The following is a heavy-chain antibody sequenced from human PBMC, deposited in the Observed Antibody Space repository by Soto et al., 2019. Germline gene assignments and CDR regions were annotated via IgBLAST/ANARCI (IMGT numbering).Heavy chain of an antibody. CDR3: ASGGNGDWHRYYGFDP. CDR2: MNPNSGNT. CDR1: GYTFTSYD. D-gene: IGHD2-21*02. Sequence: QVQLVQSGAEVKKPGASVKVSCKASGYTFTSYDINWVRQATGQGLEWMGWMNPNSGNTGYAQKFQGRVTMTRNTAISAAYLELSSLRCEDTGVCYCASGGNGDWHRYYGFDPWGQGTLVTVSS. V-gene: IGHV1-8*01. J-gene: IGHJ5*02.